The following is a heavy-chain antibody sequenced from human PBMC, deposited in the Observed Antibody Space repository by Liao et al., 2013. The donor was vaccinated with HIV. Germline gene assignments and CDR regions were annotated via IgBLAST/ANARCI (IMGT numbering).Heavy chain of an antibody. Sequence: QVQLQESGPGVVKPSETLSLTCTLSGDFISSYYWNWIRQTPGKGLEWIGYIYYNGNTNHNPSFKSRVTMSVDTSKNQFSLKLSSVTAADTAVYYCARGVLEWLPQSYNWYFDLWGRGTLVTVSS. CDR3: ARGVLEWLPQSYNWYFDL. CDR1: GDFISSYY. CDR2: IYYNGNT. V-gene: IGHV4-59*01. D-gene: IGHD3-3*01. J-gene: IGHJ2*01.